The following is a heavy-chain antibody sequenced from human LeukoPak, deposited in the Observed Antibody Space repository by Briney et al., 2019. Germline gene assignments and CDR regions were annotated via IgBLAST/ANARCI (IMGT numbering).Heavy chain of an antibody. Sequence: SETLSLTCTVSGGSISFSTSYWAWIRQPPGKGLEWIGSIYYRGSTYYNPSLTSRLTISVDTSKNQFSLNLRSLTAADTAVYYCARGEQANWFDPWGQGALVIVSS. J-gene: IGHJ5*02. CDR3: ARGEQANWFDP. D-gene: IGHD1-26*01. V-gene: IGHV4-39*01. CDR1: GGSISFSTSY. CDR2: IYYRGST.